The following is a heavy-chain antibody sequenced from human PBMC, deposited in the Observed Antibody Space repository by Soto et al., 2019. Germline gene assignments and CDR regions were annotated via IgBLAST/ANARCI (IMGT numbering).Heavy chain of an antibody. CDR3: ARGVVVVVAVTYYYYGMDV. J-gene: IGHJ6*02. CDR2: INPNSGGT. D-gene: IGHD2-15*01. V-gene: IGHV1-2*02. CDR1: GYIFTGYY. Sequence: ASVKVSCKASGYIFTGYYMHWVRQAPGQGLEWMGWINPNSGGTNYAQKFQGRVTMTRYTSISTAYMELSRLRSDDTAVYYCARGVVVVVAVTYYYYGMDVWRQGTTVTVSS.